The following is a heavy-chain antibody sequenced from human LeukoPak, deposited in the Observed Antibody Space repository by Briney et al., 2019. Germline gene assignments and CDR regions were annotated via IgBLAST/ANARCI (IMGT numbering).Heavy chain of an antibody. CDR2: ISGSGGST. Sequence: GGSLRLSCAASGFIFSSYAMSWVRQAPGKGLEWVSAISGSGGSTYYADSVKGRFTISRDNSKNTLYLQMNSLRAEDTAVYYCANGTQGCYYYGMDVWGQGTTVTVSS. CDR3: ANGTQGCYYYGMDV. V-gene: IGHV3-23*01. CDR1: GFIFSSYA. J-gene: IGHJ6*02. D-gene: IGHD1-14*01.